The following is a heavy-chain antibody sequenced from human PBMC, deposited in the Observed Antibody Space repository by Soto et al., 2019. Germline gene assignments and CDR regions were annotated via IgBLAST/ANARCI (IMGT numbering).Heavy chain of an antibody. CDR1: GKTFTSYD. J-gene: IGHJ4*02. CDR2: ISAYNGDT. CDR3: AAILGVGNYFDY. D-gene: IGHD2-8*02. Sequence: QVQLVQSGGEVKKPGASVKVSCEASGKTFTSYDITWVRQAPGQGLEWMGWISAYNGDTNYAQKFQGRVTMTTDTSTRTAYMQLWRLRSDDTAVYFCAAILGVGNYFDYWGQGTLVTVSS. V-gene: IGHV1-18*01.